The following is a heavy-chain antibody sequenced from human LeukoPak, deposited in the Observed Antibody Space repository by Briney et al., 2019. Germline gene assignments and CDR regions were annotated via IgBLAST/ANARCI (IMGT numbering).Heavy chain of an antibody. CDR3: AREYFYDSSGYSDAFDI. J-gene: IGHJ3*02. Sequence: PGRSLRLSCSASGFAFSNYGVHWVRQAPGKGLEWVAVIWYDGSYKYYADSVKGRFTISRDNSKNTLYLQMISLRAEDTAVYYCAREYFYDSSGYSDAFDIWGQGTMVTVSS. D-gene: IGHD3-22*01. V-gene: IGHV3-33*01. CDR2: IWYDGSYK. CDR1: GFAFSNYG.